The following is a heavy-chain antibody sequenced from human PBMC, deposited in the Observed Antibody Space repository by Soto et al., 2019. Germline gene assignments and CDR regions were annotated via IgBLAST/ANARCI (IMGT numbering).Heavy chain of an antibody. V-gene: IGHV1-2*04. CDR2: INPNSGGT. Sequence: QVQLVQSGAEVKKPVASVKVSCKASGYTFTGYYMHWVRQAPGQGLEWMGWINPNSGGTNYAQKFQGWVTMTRDTSISTAYMELSRLRSDDTAVYYCAILGGERGYCSGGSCPFDYWGQGTLVTVSS. CDR3: AILGGERGYCSGGSCPFDY. J-gene: IGHJ4*02. CDR1: GYTFTGYY. D-gene: IGHD2-15*01.